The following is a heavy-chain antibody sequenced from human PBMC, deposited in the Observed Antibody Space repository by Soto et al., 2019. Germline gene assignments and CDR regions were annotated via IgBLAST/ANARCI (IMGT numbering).Heavy chain of an antibody. CDR2: ISYDGSNK. CDR1: GFTFSSYG. V-gene: IGHV3-30*18. D-gene: IGHD1-26*01. CDR3: AKAGGNYGMDV. Sequence: QVQLVESGGGVVQPGRSLRLSCAASGFTFSSYGMQWVRQAPGKGLEWVAVISYDGSNKYYADSVKGRFTISRDNSKNTLYLQMNSLRAEDTSVYYCAKAGGNYGMDVWGQGTTVTVSS. J-gene: IGHJ6*02.